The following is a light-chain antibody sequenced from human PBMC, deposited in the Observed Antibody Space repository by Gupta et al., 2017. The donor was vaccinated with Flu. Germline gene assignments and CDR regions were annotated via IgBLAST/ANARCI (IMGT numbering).Light chain of an antibody. CDR3: QQRRNWPQYT. CDR1: QSVSHS. CDR2: GAS. V-gene: IGKV3-11*01. J-gene: IGKJ2*01. Sequence: VLTQSPAALSLSPGETATFSCRASQSVSHSLAWYQHKPGQAPRLLIYGASNRDPGIPARFSGSGSGTDFALTITRREPDDFAVYYCQQRRNWPQYTFGQGTKLEI.